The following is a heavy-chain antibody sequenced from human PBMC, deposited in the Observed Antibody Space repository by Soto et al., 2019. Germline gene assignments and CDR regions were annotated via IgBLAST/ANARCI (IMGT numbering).Heavy chain of an antibody. CDR1: GGSFSGYY. J-gene: IGHJ4*02. CDR3: ARGVVAPQRDCSGGSCYLKFFDY. CDR2: INHSGST. Sequence: QVQLQQWGAGLLKPSETLSLTCAVYGGSFSGYYWSWIRQPPGKGLEWIGEINHSGSTNYNPSLKSRVTISVDTSKNQFSLKLSSVTAADTAVYYCARGVVAPQRDCSGGSCYLKFFDYWGQGTLVTVSS. D-gene: IGHD2-15*01. V-gene: IGHV4-34*01.